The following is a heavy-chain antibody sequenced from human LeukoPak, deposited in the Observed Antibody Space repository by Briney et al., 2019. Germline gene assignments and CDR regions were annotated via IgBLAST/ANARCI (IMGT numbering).Heavy chain of an antibody. V-gene: IGHV4-61*02. CDR1: GGSISSGSYY. J-gene: IGHJ5*02. Sequence: PSQTLSLTCTVSGGSISSGSYYWSWIRQPAGKGLEWIGRIYTSGSTNYNPSLKSRVTISVDTSKNQFSLKLSSVTAADTAVYYCARGSTNARDWFDPWGQGTLVTVSS. D-gene: IGHD1-26*01. CDR3: ARGSTNARDWFDP. CDR2: IYTSGST.